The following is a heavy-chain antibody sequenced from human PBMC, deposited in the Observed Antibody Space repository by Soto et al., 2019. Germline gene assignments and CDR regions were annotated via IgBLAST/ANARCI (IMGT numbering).Heavy chain of an antibody. V-gene: IGHV2-5*01. CDR1: GISLSTSGVG. D-gene: IGHD1-1*01. CDR3: ARGLATLPVFAFDI. Sequence: QITLKGSGPTLVKPTQTLTLTCTLSGISLSTSGVGLGWIRQTPGKALEWLALVYWNDDKHYSPSLKSRLTSTKDTSKNQAILRMTNMDPVDTATYYCARGLATLPVFAFDIWGQGTVVTVSS. J-gene: IGHJ3*02. CDR2: VYWNDDK.